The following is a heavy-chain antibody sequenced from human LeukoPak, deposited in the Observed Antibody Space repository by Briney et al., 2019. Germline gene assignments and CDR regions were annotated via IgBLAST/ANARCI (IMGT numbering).Heavy chain of an antibody. J-gene: IGHJ4*02. D-gene: IGHD6-19*01. CDR2: INPNSGGT. CDR1: GYTFTGYY. Sequence: GASLTVSCTASGYTFTGYYMNWVRQAPGQGLEWMGWINPNSGGTNYAHKFHGRVAITRDKSISTAYRELSRLRSDDTAVYYCARDLSLAVLFQGYWGKGTLVTVSS. CDR3: ARDLSLAVLFQGY. V-gene: IGHV1-2*07.